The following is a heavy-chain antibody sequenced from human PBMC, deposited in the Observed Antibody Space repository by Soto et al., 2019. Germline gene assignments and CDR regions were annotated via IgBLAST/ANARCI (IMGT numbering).Heavy chain of an antibody. CDR3: ARGRDSSSIFDP. D-gene: IGHD6-13*01. J-gene: IGHJ5*02. V-gene: IGHV4-34*01. CDR1: GGSFSGYY. Sequence: SETLSLTCAVYGGSFSGYYWSWIRQPPGKGLEWIGEINHSGSTNYNPSLKSRVTISVDTSKNQFSLKLSSVTAADTAVYYCARGRDSSSIFDPWGQGTLATVSS. CDR2: INHSGST.